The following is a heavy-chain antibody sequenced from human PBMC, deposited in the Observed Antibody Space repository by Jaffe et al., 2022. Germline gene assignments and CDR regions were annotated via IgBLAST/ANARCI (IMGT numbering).Heavy chain of an antibody. J-gene: IGHJ4*02. CDR2: ISWDGGST. V-gene: IGHV3-43D*04. CDR3: AKDKRVATITYYFDY. Sequence: EVQLVESGGVVVQPGGSLRLSCAASGFTFDDYAMHWVRQAPGKGLEWVSLISWDGGSTYYADSVKGRFTISRDNSKNSLYLQMNSLRAEDTALYYCAKDKRVATITYYFDYWGQGTLVTVSS. D-gene: IGHD5-12*01. CDR1: GFTFDDYA.